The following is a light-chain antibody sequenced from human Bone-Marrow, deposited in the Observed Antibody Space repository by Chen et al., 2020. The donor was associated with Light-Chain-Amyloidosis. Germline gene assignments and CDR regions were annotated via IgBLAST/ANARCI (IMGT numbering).Light chain of an antibody. CDR1: NIGSTS. CDR2: DDS. J-gene: IGLJ3*02. CDR3: QVWDRSSDRPV. V-gene: IGLV3-21*02. Sequence: SYVLTQPSSVSVAPGPTATIACGGNNIGSTSVHWYQQTPGQAPLLVVYDDSDRPSGIPERLAGSHSGNTATLTSSRVEAGDEADYYCQVWDRSSDRPVFGGGTKLTVL.